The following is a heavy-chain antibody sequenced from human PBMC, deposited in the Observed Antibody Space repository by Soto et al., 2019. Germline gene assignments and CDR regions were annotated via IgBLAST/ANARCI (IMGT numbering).Heavy chain of an antibody. V-gene: IGHV1-2*02. CDR1: GYNFSDYY. J-gene: IGHJ5*02. CDR2: IDPNNGAT. Sequence: ASVKVSCKASGYNFSDYYMSWVRQAPGQGLEWMGWIDPNNGATNYAQKFQGRVTMTRDTSISTVYMELSRLGFDATAVYYCASDPLQQRWFEPWGQGTPVTVSS. D-gene: IGHD6-13*01. CDR3: ASDPLQQRWFEP.